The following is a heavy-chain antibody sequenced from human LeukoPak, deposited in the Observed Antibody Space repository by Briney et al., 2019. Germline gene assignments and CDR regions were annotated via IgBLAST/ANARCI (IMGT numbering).Heavy chain of an antibody. CDR3: ARESSSWYYFDY. V-gene: IGHV4-39*07. CDR2: IYYSGST. D-gene: IGHD6-13*01. Sequence: SETLSLTCTVSGGSISSSSYYWGWIRQPPGKGLGWIGSIYYSGSTYYNPSLKSRVTISVDTSKNQFSLKLSSVTAAYTAVYYWARESSSWYYFDYWGQGTLVTVSS. CDR1: GGSISSSSYY. J-gene: IGHJ4*02.